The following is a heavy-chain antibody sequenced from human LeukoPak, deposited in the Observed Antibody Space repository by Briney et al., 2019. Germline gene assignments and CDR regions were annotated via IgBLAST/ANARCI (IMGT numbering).Heavy chain of an antibody. CDR3: AKDRTAGYDGLVDY. D-gene: IGHD5-12*01. CDR2: ISYDGSNK. CDR1: GFTFSNYG. Sequence: GGSLRLSCAASGFTFSNYGMHWVRQAPGKGLEWVAVISYDGSNKYYTDSVKGRFTISRDNSKNTLYLQMNSLRAEDTAVYYCAKDRTAGYDGLVDYWGQGTLVTVSS. V-gene: IGHV3-30*18. J-gene: IGHJ4*02.